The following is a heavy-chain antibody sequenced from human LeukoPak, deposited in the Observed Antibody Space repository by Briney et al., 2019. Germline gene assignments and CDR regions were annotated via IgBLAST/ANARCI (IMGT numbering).Heavy chain of an antibody. CDR1: GFTFSNSA. CDR2: ISGSGGST. Sequence: GGSLRLSCAASGFTFSNSAMSWVRQAPGKGLECVSAISGSGGSTYYADSVKGHFTISRDNSKNTLYLQMNGLRAEDTAVYYCAKDVWGDYWGQGTLVTVSS. D-gene: IGHD3-16*01. CDR3: AKDVWGDY. V-gene: IGHV3-23*01. J-gene: IGHJ4*02.